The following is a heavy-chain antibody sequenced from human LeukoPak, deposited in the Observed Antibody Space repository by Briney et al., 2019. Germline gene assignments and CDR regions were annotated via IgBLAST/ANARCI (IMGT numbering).Heavy chain of an antibody. D-gene: IGHD1-26*01. J-gene: IGHJ4*02. V-gene: IGHV4-59*08. CDR1: GGSFSGYY. CDR2: IYYSGST. CDR3: ARAGVGSQKYYFDY. Sequence: SETLSLTCAVYGGSFSGYYWSWIRQPPGKGLEWIGYIYYSGSTNYNPSLKSRVTISVDTSKNQFSLKLSSVTAADTAVYYCARAGVGSQKYYFDYWGQGTLVTVSS.